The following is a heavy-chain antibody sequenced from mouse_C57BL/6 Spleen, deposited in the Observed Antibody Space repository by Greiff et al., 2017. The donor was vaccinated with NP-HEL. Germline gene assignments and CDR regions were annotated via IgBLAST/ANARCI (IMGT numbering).Heavy chain of an antibody. CDR3: KSAFAY. Sequence: VQLKESGGGLVQPGGSMKLSYVASGFTFSNYWMNWVRQSPEKGLEWVAQIRLKSDNYATHYAESVKGRFTISRDDSKSSVYLQMNNLRAEDTGIYYCKSAFAYWGQGTLVTVSA. J-gene: IGHJ3*01. V-gene: IGHV6-3*01. CDR2: IRLKSDNYAT. D-gene: IGHD1-3*01. CDR1: GFTFSNYW.